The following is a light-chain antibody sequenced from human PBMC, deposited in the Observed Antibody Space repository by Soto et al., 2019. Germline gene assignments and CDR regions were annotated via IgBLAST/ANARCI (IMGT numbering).Light chain of an antibody. Sequence: QSVLTQPLSVSGAPGQRVTISSTGSSSNIGAGYDVHWYQQLPGTAPKLLIYGNSNRPSGVPDRFSGSKSGTSASLAITGLQAEDEADYYCQSYDSSLSVGVFGGGTQLTVL. CDR1: SSNIGAGYD. CDR3: QSYDSSLSVGV. J-gene: IGLJ3*02. CDR2: GNS. V-gene: IGLV1-40*01.